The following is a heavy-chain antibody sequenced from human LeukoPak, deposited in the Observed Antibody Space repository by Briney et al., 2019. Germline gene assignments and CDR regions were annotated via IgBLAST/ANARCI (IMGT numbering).Heavy chain of an antibody. CDR1: GGSISGYY. CDR2: IYYSGST. J-gene: IGHJ3*02. V-gene: IGHV4-59*01. CDR3: ARGKYSAKYGSGSYYNRNGAFDI. D-gene: IGHD3-10*01. Sequence: SETLSLTCTVSGGSISGYYWSWIRQPPGKGLEWIGYIYYSGSTNYNPSLKSRVTISVDTSKNQFSLKLSSVTAADTAVYYCARGKYSAKYGSGSYYNRNGAFDIWGQGTMVTVSS.